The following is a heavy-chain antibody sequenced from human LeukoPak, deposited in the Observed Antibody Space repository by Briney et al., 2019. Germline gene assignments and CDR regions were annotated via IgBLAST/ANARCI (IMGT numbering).Heavy chain of an antibody. CDR3: AKDRETTASGTFDY. V-gene: IGHV3-30*18. CDR1: GFTFSNYG. Sequence: GGSLRLSCAASGFTFSNYGMHCVRQAPGKGLERVAGISEDGINKYYADSVKARFTISRDNSNNTLFLQMNNLRADDTAVYYCAKDRETTASGTFDYRGQGVLVTVSS. J-gene: IGHJ4*02. D-gene: IGHD6-13*01. CDR2: ISEDGINK.